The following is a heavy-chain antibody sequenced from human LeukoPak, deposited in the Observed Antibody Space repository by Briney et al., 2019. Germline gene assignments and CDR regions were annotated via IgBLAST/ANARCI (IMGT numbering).Heavy chain of an antibody. V-gene: IGHV3-30-3*01. CDR1: GFTFSSYA. Sequence: PGRSLRLSWAASGFTFSSYAMHWVRQAPGKGLEWVAVISYDGSNQYYADSVKGRFTISRDNSKNTLYLQMNSLRAEDTAVYYCARDQPTYCGGDCYSKHFDYWGQGTLVTVSS. CDR2: ISYDGSNQ. CDR3: ARDQPTYCGGDCYSKHFDY. D-gene: IGHD2-21*02. J-gene: IGHJ4*02.